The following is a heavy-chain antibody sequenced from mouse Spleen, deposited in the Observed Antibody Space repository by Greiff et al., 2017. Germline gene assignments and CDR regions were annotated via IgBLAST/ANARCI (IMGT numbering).Heavy chain of an antibody. V-gene: IGHV1-81*01. CDR1: GYTFTSYG. Sequence: QVQLQQSGAELARPGASVKLSCKASGYTFTSYGISWVKQRTGQGLEWIGEIYPRSGNTYYNEKFKGKATLTADKSSSTAYMELRSLTSEDSAVYFCARRDYDGAWFAYWGQGTLVTVSA. D-gene: IGHD2-4*01. CDR2: IYPRSGNT. CDR3: ARRDYDGAWFAY. J-gene: IGHJ3*01.